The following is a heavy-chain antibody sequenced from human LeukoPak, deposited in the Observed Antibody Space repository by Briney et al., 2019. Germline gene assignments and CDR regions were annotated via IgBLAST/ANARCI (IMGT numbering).Heavy chain of an antibody. D-gene: IGHD6-19*01. CDR3: ARHEQWTRIAVAGDAFDI. Sequence: GESLKISCKGSGYSFTGYRIGWVRQMPGRGLGWMGIIYPGNSDTRYSPSFQGQVTISADKSISTAYLQWSSLKASDTAMYYCARHEQWTRIAVAGDAFDIWGQGTMVTVSS. CDR1: GYSFTGYR. J-gene: IGHJ3*02. V-gene: IGHV5-51*01. CDR2: IYPGNSDT.